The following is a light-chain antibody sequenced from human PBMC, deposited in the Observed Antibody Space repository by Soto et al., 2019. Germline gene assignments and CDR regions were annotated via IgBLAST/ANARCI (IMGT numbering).Light chain of an antibody. V-gene: IGKV3D-20*02. CDR1: QIVTSNY. Sequence: EIVLTQSQGTLSLSPGESATLSCRDSQIVTSNYLAWYQHKPGQAPRLLMYETSRRATGIPARFSGSGSGTDFTLTISSLEPEDFAVYYCQQRHNWRDTFGQGTRLEIK. J-gene: IGKJ5*01. CDR3: QQRHNWRDT. CDR2: ETS.